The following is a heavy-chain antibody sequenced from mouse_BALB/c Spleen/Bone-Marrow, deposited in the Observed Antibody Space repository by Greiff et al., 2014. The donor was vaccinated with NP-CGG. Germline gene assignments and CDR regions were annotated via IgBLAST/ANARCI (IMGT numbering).Heavy chain of an antibody. CDR2: IEPYNGGT. J-gene: IGHJ3*01. Sequence: SGPELVKPRASVKVSCKASGYVFTSHNMYWVKQSHGKSLEWIGYIEPYNGGTSYNQKFKGKATLTVDKSSSTAYMYLNSLTSEDSAVYYCASGNWAYWGQGTLVTVSA. V-gene: IGHV1S135*01. CDR3: ASGNWAY. CDR1: GYVFTSHN. D-gene: IGHD2-1*01.